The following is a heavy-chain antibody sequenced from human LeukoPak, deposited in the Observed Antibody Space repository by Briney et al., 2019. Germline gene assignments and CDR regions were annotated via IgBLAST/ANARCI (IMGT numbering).Heavy chain of an antibody. CDR1: GGSISSSSDY. CDR3: ARRSSGATRYYVDY. Sequence: PSETLSLTCTVSGGSISSSSDYWGWIRQPPGKGLEWIGSIYYSGSTYYNPSLKSRVTISVDTSKNQFSLKLSSVTAADTAVYYCARRSSGATRYYVDYWGQGTLVTVSS. J-gene: IGHJ4*02. D-gene: IGHD1-26*01. CDR2: IYYSGST. V-gene: IGHV4-39*01.